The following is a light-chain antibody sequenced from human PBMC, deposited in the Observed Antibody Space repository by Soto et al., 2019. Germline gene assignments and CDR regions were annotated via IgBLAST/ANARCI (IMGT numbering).Light chain of an antibody. V-gene: IGLV2-14*01. CDR3: SSYTTSYFHV. CDR2: GVK. J-gene: IGLJ1*01. CDR1: GRDIGAYDY. Sequence: QSALTQPASVSGSPGQSITISCTGSGRDIGAYDYVSWYQQHPGKAPKLIIYGVKNRPSGVSNRFSASKSAFTASLTISGLQTEDEADYYCSSYTTSYFHVFGPGTKVTVL.